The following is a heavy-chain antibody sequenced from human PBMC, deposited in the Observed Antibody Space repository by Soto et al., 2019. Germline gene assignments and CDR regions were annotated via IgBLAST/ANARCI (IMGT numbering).Heavy chain of an antibody. D-gene: IGHD1-1*01. CDR2: IVVGSGNT. Sequence: QMQLVQSGPEVKKPGTSVKVSCKASGFTFTSSAVQWVRQARGQRLEWIGWIVVGSGNTNYAQKFQERVTITRDMSTSTAYMELSSLRSEDTAVYYCAADRRLDRLNYWGQGPLVTVSS. V-gene: IGHV1-58*01. CDR3: AADRRLDRLNY. J-gene: IGHJ4*02. CDR1: GFTFTSSA.